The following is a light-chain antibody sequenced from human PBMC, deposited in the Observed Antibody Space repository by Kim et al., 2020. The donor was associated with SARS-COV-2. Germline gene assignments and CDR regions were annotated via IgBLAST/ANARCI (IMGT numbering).Light chain of an antibody. V-gene: IGKV3-15*01. J-gene: IGKJ5*01. Sequence: EKVMTQSPATLSVSPGERATLSCRASQSVSSDLAWYQQKPGQAPRLLIYSASTRATGIPARFSGSGSGTEFTLTISGLQSEDFAVYYCQQYNNWPITFGQGTRLEIK. CDR3: QQYNNWPIT. CDR1: QSVSSD. CDR2: SAS.